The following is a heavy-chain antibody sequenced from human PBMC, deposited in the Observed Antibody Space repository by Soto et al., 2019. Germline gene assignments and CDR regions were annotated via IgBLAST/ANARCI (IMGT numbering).Heavy chain of an antibody. V-gene: IGHV3-7*03. CDR3: ARDRNYYYDSSGYYYGPYYYGMDV. Sequence: GGTLRLSGFASGLSRSGYSMNWLRESSGQGHKRVCNKKQDGSEKYYVDSVKGRFTISRDNAKNSLYLQMNSLGAEDTAVYYCARDRNYYYDSSGYYYGPYYYGMDVWGQGTTVTVSS. CDR1: GLSRSGYS. CDR2: KKQDGSEK. J-gene: IGHJ6*02. D-gene: IGHD3-22*01.